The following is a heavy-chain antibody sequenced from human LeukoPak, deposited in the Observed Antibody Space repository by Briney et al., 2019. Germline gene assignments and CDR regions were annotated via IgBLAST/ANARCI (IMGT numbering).Heavy chain of an antibody. D-gene: IGHD6-13*01. Sequence: GGSLRLSCAASGFTFSSYAMSWVRQAPGKGLEWVSGISGSGGSTYYADSVKGRFTLSRDNFKNTLYLQMNSLRAEDTAVYYCAKTSLYSNTWYDYWGQGTLVTVSS. CDR3: AKTSLYSNTWYDY. CDR1: GFTFSSYA. CDR2: ISGSGGST. V-gene: IGHV3-23*01. J-gene: IGHJ4*02.